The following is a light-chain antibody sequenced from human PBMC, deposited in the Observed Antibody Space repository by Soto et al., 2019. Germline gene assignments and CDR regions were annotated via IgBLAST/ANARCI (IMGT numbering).Light chain of an antibody. V-gene: IGKV3-15*01. CDR3: HQATSGLRT. Sequence: EIVMTQSPATLSMSPGDRATLSCRASQNVATNVAWYQQKPGQAPRLLIYGASIRATGVPARFSGSGSGTEFTLTINSLQYEDFAVFYCHQATSGLRTFGRGTRVEV. J-gene: IGKJ1*01. CDR1: QNVATN. CDR2: GAS.